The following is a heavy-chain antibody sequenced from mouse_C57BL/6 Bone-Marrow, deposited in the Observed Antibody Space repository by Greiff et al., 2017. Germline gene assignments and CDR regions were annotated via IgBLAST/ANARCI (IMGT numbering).Heavy chain of an antibody. CDR3: TRSGRRRTWFAY. CDR2: IDPNGGGT. Sequence: QVQLQQPGAELVMPGASVKLSCKASGYTFTSYWMHWVKQRPGRGLEWIGRIDPNGGGTKYNQKLKSKATLTVDKPSSTAYMQLSSLTSEDAAVYYCTRSGRRRTWFAYWGQGTLVTVSA. V-gene: IGHV1-72*01. CDR1: GYTFTSYW. D-gene: IGHD3-1*01. J-gene: IGHJ3*01.